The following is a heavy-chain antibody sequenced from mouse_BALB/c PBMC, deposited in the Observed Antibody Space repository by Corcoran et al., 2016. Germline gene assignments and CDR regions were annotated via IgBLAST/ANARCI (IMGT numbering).Heavy chain of an antibody. J-gene: IGHJ3*01. D-gene: IGHD1-1*01. V-gene: IGHV3-6*02. Sequence: DVQLQESGPGLVKPSQSLSLTCSVTGYSITSGYYWNWIRQFPGNKLEWMGYISYDGSNNYNPSLKNRISITRETSKNQFFLKLNSVTPEDTATYYCARGYYGGFAYWGQGTLVTVSA. CDR2: ISYDGSN. CDR1: GYSITSGYY. CDR3: ARGYYGGFAY.